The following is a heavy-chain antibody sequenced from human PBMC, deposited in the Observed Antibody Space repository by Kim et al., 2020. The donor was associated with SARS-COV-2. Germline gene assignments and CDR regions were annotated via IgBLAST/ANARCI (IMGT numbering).Heavy chain of an antibody. D-gene: IGHD1-26*01. V-gene: IGHV3-30*04. J-gene: IGHJ4*02. Sequence: GGSLRLSCAASGFTFSSYAMHWVRQAPGKGLEWVAVISYDGSNKYYADSVKGRFTISRDNSKNTLYLQMNSLRAEDTAVYYCARSWEAGYFDYWGQGTLVTVSS. CDR2: ISYDGSNK. CDR3: ARSWEAGYFDY. CDR1: GFTFSSYA.